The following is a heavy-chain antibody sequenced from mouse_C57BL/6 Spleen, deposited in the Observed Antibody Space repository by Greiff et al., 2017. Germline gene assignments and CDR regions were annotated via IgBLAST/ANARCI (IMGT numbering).Heavy chain of an antibody. CDR2: IYPGDGDT. J-gene: IGHJ4*01. CDR1: GYAFSSYW. V-gene: IGHV1-80*01. Sequence: QVQLQQSGAELVKPGASVKISCKASGYAFSSYWMNWVKQRPGKGLEWIGQIYPGDGDTNDNGKFKGKATLTADKSSSTAYMQLSRLTSEDSAVYFCARFDYYGSSFAMDYWGQGTSVTVSS. CDR3: ARFDYYGSSFAMDY. D-gene: IGHD1-1*01.